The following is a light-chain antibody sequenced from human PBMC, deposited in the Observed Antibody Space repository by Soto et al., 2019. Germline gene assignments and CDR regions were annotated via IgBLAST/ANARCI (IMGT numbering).Light chain of an antibody. J-gene: IGKJ1*01. CDR1: QSVSSN. CDR2: GAS. Sequence: EIVMTQSPATLSVSPGERATLSCRASQSVSSNLAWYQHKPGQAPRLLIYGASTRATGFPARFSGSGSGTEFTLTISSLQSEDFALYYCQQYNIGPWTFGQGTKVEIK. V-gene: IGKV3-15*01. CDR3: QQYNIGPWT.